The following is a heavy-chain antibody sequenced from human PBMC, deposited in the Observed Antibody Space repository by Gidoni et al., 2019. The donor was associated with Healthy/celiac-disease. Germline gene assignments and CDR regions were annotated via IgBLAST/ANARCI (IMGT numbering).Heavy chain of an antibody. CDR3: ARDLYDFWSGYAASPESNWFDP. CDR2: INWNGGST. CDR1: GFTVDDYG. J-gene: IGHJ5*02. V-gene: IGHV3-20*01. D-gene: IGHD3-3*01. Sequence: EVQLVESGGGVVRPGGSLRLSCAASGFTVDDYGMSWVRQAPGKGLEWVSGINWNGGSTGYADSVKGRFTISRDNAKNSLYLQMNSLRAEDTALYHCARDLYDFWSGYAASPESNWFDPWGQGTLVTVSS.